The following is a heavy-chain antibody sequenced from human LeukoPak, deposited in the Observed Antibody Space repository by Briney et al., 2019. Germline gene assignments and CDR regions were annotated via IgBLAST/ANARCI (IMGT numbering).Heavy chain of an antibody. Sequence: GGSLRLSCAASGFTFSSYSMNRVRQAPGKGLEWVSSISSSSSYIYYADSVKGRFTISRDNAKNSLYLQMNSLRAEDTAVYYCARAPDSSGKVDYWGQGTLVTVSS. V-gene: IGHV3-21*01. CDR1: GFTFSSYS. D-gene: IGHD3-22*01. CDR3: ARAPDSSGKVDY. J-gene: IGHJ4*02. CDR2: ISSSSSYI.